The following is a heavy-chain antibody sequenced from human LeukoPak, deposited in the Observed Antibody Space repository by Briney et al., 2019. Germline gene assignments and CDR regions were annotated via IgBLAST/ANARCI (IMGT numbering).Heavy chain of an antibody. CDR2: IIPIFGTA. J-gene: IGHJ4*02. V-gene: IGHV1-69*13. Sequence: SVKVSCKASGGTFISYATSWVRQAPGQGLEWMGGIIPIFGTANYAQKFQGRVTITADESTSTAYMELSSLRSEDTAVYYCAREHDVSQYYYDSSGYYPLDYWGQGTLVTVSS. CDR3: AREHDVSQYYYDSSGYYPLDY. D-gene: IGHD3-22*01. CDR1: GGTFISYA.